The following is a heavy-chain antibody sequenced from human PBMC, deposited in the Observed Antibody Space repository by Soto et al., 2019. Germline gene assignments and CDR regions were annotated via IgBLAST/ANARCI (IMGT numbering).Heavy chain of an antibody. D-gene: IGHD3-22*01. Sequence: QVQLVESGGGVVQPGRSLRLSCAASGFTFSSYAMHWVRQAPGKGLEWVAVISYDGSNKYYADSVKGRFTISRDNSKNTLYLQMNSLRAEDTAVYYCARDDDSSGYTASYAAFDIWGQGTMVTVSS. CDR1: GFTFSSYA. CDR3: ARDDDSSGYTASYAAFDI. CDR2: ISYDGSNK. J-gene: IGHJ3*02. V-gene: IGHV3-30-3*01.